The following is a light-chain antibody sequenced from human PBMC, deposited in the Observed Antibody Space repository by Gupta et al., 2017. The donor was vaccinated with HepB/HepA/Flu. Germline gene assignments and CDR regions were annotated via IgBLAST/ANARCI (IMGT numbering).Light chain of an antibody. J-gene: IGLJ3*02. CDR1: DVANNG. CDR3: QPHDTLDNYSV. Sequence: SYVLTSPPSVSVAPGQTAKITCGGDDVANNGAYCYQKKLGQAPLLRIWFDTDRPSGIPDRLSCSYSGNTANLTISGVAAGEQAYDDCQPHDTLDNYSVFGG. V-gene: IGLV3-21*01. CDR2: FDT.